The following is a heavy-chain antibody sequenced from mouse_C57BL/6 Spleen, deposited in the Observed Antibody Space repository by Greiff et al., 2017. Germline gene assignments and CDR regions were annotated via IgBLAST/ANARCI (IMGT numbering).Heavy chain of an antibody. CDR1: GYAFTTYL. D-gene: IGHD1-1*01. J-gene: IGHJ2*01. CDR3: ARQGTTVVAKGYFDY. V-gene: IGHV1-54*01. Sequence: VKLMESGAELVRPGTSVKVSCKASGYAFTTYLIEWVKQRPGQGLAWIGVINPGRGGTNYNEKFKGTATLTADKSSSTAYMQLSSRTSEDSAVYFGARQGTTVVAKGYFDYWGQGTTLTVSS. CDR2: INPGRGGT.